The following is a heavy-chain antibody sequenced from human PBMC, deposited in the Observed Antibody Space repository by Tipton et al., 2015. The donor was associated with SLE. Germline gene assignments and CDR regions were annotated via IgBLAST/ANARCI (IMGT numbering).Heavy chain of an antibody. CDR3: ARHDTNYGRNWFDP. J-gene: IGHJ5*02. CDR2: IYHSGNT. V-gene: IGHV4-38-2*02. CDR1: GYPISSDYF. D-gene: IGHD2-8*01. Sequence: TLSLTCTVSGYPISSDYFWGWIRQPPGKGLEWIGSIYHSGNTYYNTSLKSRLTISVDTSKNQFSLKLSSVTAADTAVYYCARHDTNYGRNWFDPWGQGTLVTVSS.